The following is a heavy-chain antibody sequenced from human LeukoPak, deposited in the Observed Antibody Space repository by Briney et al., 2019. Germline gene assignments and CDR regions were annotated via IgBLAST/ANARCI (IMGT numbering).Heavy chain of an antibody. Sequence: ASVKVSCKASGYTFTSYGISWVRQAPGQGLEWMGWISAYNGNTNYAQKLQGRVTMTTDTSTSTAYMGLRSLRSDDTAVYYCARDLLPPRTALIAAAGTGYWGQGTLVTVSS. D-gene: IGHD6-13*01. CDR3: ARDLLPPRTALIAAAGTGY. J-gene: IGHJ4*02. CDR1: GYTFTSYG. CDR2: ISAYNGNT. V-gene: IGHV1-18*01.